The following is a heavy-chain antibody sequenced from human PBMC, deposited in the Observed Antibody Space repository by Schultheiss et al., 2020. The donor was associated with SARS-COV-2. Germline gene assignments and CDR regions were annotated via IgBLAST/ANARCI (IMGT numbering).Heavy chain of an antibody. CDR2: INSDGSST. Sequence: LSLTCAASGFTFSSYWMHWVRQAPGKGLVWVSRINSDGSSTSYADSVKGRFTISRDNAKNTLYLQMNSLRAEDTAVYYCAREELLWFGESPYYYYGMDVWGQGTTVTVSS. CDR1: GFTFSSYW. J-gene: IGHJ6*02. V-gene: IGHV3-74*01. D-gene: IGHD3-10*01. CDR3: AREELLWFGESPYYYYGMDV.